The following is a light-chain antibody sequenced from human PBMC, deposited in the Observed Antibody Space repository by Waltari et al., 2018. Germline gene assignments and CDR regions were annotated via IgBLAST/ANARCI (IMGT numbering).Light chain of an antibody. CDR2: DAS. V-gene: IGKV3-11*01. J-gene: IGKJ4*01. CDR1: KSASVY. CDR3: QQRNNWPLT. Sequence: IGLTQSPATLSLSPGERATLSCRDNKSASVYLAWYQQKPGQAPRLLICDASKRATGIPARFSASGSGTDFTLTISSLEPEDSAVYYCQQRNNWPLTFGGGTKVEIK.